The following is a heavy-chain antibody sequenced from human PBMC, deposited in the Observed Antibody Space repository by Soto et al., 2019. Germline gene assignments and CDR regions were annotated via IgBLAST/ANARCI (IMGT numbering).Heavy chain of an antibody. CDR1: GFTFSSYG. CDR3: AKGDYTKTTVVSPDYYGMDV. J-gene: IGHJ6*02. Sequence: GGSLRLSCAASGFTFSSYGMHWVRQAPGKGLEWVAVISYDGSNKYYADYVKGRFTISRDNSKNTLYLQMNSLRAEDTAVYYCAKGDYTKTTVVSPDYYGMDVWGQGTTVTVSS. CDR2: ISYDGSNK. V-gene: IGHV3-30*18. D-gene: IGHD4-17*01.